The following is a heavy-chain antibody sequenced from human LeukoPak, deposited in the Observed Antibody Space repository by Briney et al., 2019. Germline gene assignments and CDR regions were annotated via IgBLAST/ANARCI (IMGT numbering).Heavy chain of an antibody. CDR3: AKDRQGFGFGEQLDYYYMDV. D-gene: IGHD3-10*01. CDR2: MSGSGGRP. V-gene: IGHV3-23*01. CDR1: EFTFNGYA. Sequence: GGSVTLFYVASEFTFNGYAMSWVRQVARKGLDWVSVMSGSGGRPYYADFVKGRFTISSDNSKDTVLLQINIFRGDGHGGDYLAKDRQGFGFGEQLDYYYMDVWGKGPTVSVSS. J-gene: IGHJ6*03.